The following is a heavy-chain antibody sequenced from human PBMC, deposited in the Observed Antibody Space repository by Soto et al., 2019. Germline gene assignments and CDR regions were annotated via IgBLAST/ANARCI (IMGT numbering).Heavy chain of an antibody. V-gene: IGHV2-5*02. CDR2: IYWDDSK. J-gene: IGHJ4*02. Sequence: QITLKESGPTLVKPTQTLTLTCTFSGFSLSTSGVGVGWIRQPPGKALEWLALIYWDDSKEYSPSLKSRLTITKDTSQNQGVLTMTNMDPVDTATYYCVHKGGGDRILDYWGQGTLVTVSS. CDR1: GFSLSTSGVG. CDR3: VHKGGGDRILDY. D-gene: IGHD3-16*01.